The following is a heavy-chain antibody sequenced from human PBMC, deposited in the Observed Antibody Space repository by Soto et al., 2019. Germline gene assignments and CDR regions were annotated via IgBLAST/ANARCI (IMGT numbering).Heavy chain of an antibody. J-gene: IGHJ4*02. D-gene: IGHD3-22*01. CDR2: IDWDEDR. V-gene: IGHV2-70*04. Sequence: SGPTLVNPTETLTLTCTFSGFSLSTSGMSVSWIRQAPGKALEWLARIDWDEDRFYSTSLKTRLTISKDTSKNQVVITMTKMDPVDTATYYCARMRSDYDSSGLDYWGQGILVTVSS. CDR1: GFSLSTSGMS. CDR3: ARMRSDYDSSGLDY.